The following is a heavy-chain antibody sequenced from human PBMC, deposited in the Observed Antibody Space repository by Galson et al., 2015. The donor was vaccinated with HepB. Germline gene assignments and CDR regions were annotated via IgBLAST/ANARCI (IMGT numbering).Heavy chain of an antibody. CDR1: GFTVSSNY. D-gene: IGHD3-22*01. CDR2: IYSGGST. Sequence: SLRLSCAASGFTVSSNYMSWVRQAPGKGLEWVSVIYSGGSTYYADSVKGRFTISRDNSKNTLYLQMNSLRAEDTAVYYCARGDYYDSSGYIYWGQGTLVTVSS. V-gene: IGHV3-66*01. J-gene: IGHJ4*02. CDR3: ARGDYYDSSGYIY.